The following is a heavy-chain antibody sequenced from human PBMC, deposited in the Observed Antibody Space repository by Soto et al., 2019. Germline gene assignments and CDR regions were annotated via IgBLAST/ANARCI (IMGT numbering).Heavy chain of an antibody. V-gene: IGHV3-23*01. D-gene: IGHD3-10*01. CDR2: LNGSGGSK. Sequence: EVRLLESGGGLVQPGGSLRLSCAASGFTFSNYAMTWVRQAPGKGLEWVSGLNGSGGSKSSADSVKDRFAISRDNSKNTLYLQINSPRDGDTAVYYFGIGFSAGKGSPPDYWGQGTLVTVSS. CDR1: GFTFSNYA. CDR3: GIGFSAGKGSPPDY. J-gene: IGHJ4*02.